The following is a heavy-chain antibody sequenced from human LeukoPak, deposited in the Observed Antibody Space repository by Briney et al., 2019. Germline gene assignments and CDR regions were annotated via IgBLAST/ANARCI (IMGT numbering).Heavy chain of an antibody. Sequence: PSETLSLTCTVSGGSISGYCWTWIRQPPGKGPDWVANIYNSGTSNYTPSLRSRLTISVDTSKNQVSLRLTSVTAADTAIYYCARHFGSTQDYFDFWGQGILVTVSS. V-gene: IGHV4-59*08. D-gene: IGHD3-16*01. CDR2: IYNSGTS. J-gene: IGHJ4*02. CDR3: ARHFGSTQDYFDF. CDR1: GGSISGYC.